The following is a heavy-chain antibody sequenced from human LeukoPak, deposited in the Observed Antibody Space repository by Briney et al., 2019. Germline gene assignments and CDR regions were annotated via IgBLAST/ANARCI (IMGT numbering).Heavy chain of an antibody. V-gene: IGHV3-43*01. CDR3: TQGSNPWPSLFDY. CDR1: GLNFEDYT. J-gene: IGHJ4*02. CDR2: INGDGGST. Sequence: GGSLRLSCAASGLNFEDYTMHWVRQTTGKGLEWVSLINGDGGSTYYADSVKGRFAISRDNNKNSLYLQMTSLRTEDTALYYCTQGSNPWPSLFDYWGQGTLVTVSS.